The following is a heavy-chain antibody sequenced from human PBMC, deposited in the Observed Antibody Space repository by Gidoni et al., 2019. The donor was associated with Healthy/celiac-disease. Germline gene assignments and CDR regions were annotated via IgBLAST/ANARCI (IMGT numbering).Heavy chain of an antibody. V-gene: IGHV1-18*04. J-gene: IGHJ1*01. CDR2: IRAYNGNT. CDR3: ARYLKDYYDSSGYYPDYFQL. CDR1: GYTFTSYG. D-gene: IGHD3-22*01. Sequence: QVQLVRSGAEVKKPGASVKVACKASGYTFTSYGISWVRQDPGQGLEWKGWIRAYNGNTNYAQKLQGRVTMTTDTSTSTAYMELRSLRSDDTSVYYCARYLKDYYDSSGYYPDYFQLWGQGTLVTVSS.